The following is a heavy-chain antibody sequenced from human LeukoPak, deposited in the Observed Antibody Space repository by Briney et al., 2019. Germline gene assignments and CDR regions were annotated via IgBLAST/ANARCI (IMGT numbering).Heavy chain of an antibody. CDR1: GGSFSGYY. V-gene: IGHV4-34*01. Sequence: PSETLSLTCAVYGGSFSGYYWSWIRQPPGKGLEWIGEINHSGSTNYNPSLKSRVTISVDTSKNQFSLKLSSVTAADTAVYYCARVSHEYYYYGMDVWGQGTTVTVSS. CDR2: INHSGST. J-gene: IGHJ6*02. CDR3: ARVSHEYYYYGMDV.